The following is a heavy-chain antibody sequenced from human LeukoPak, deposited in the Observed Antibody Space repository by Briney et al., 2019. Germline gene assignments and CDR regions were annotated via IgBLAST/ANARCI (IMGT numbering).Heavy chain of an antibody. D-gene: IGHD2-15*01. CDR2: IKQDGSEK. CDR1: GFTFSSYW. Sequence: GSLRLSCAASGFTFSSYWMSWVRQAPGKGLEWVANIKQDGSEKYYVDSVKGRFTISRDNAKNSLYLQMNSLRAEDTALYYCAKGADFKLYNWFDPWGQGTLVTVSS. CDR3: AKGADFKLYNWFDP. V-gene: IGHV3-7*03. J-gene: IGHJ5*02.